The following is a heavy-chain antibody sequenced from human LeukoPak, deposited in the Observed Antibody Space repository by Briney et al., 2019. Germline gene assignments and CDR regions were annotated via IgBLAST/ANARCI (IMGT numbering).Heavy chain of an antibody. D-gene: IGHD5-18*01. Sequence: PGGSLRLSCAASGFTFGSYGMNWVRQAPGKGLEWVSSISSSSSYIYYADSVKGRFTISRDNAKNSLYLQMNSLRAEDTAGYYCARGGYSYGFHYWGQGTLVTVSS. CDR2: ISSSSSYI. CDR3: ARGGYSYGFHY. V-gene: IGHV3-21*01. J-gene: IGHJ4*02. CDR1: GFTFGSYG.